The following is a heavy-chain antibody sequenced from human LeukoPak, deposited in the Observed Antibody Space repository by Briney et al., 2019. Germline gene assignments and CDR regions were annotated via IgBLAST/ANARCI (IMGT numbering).Heavy chain of an antibody. CDR2: ISYDGSNK. D-gene: IGHD6-6*01. CDR3: AKARPAIAARVGYYYGLDV. J-gene: IGHJ6*02. V-gene: IGHV3-30*18. Sequence: PGGSLRLSCAASGFTFVSYGMHWVRQVPGKGLEWVAVISYDGSNKYYADSVKGRFTISRDNSKNTLYLQMNTLRADDTAVYYCAKARPAIAARVGYYYGLDVWGQGTTVTVSS. CDR1: GFTFVSYG.